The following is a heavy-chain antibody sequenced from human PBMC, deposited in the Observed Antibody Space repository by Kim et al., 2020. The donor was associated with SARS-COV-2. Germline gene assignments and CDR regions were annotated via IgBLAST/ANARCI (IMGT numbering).Heavy chain of an antibody. Sequence: GGSLRHSCAASGFTFSSYSMNWVRQAPGKGLEWVSSISSSSSYIYYADSVKGRFTISRDNAKNSLYLQMNSLRAEDTAVYYCARDPRSWGGDTQDWYFDLWGRGTLVTVSS. D-gene: IGHD2-21*02. CDR1: GFTFSSYS. CDR2: ISSSSSYI. J-gene: IGHJ2*01. V-gene: IGHV3-21*01. CDR3: ARDPRSWGGDTQDWYFDL.